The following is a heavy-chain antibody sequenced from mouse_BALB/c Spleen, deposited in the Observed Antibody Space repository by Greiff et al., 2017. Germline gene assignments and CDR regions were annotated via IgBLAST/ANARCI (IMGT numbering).Heavy chain of an antibody. Sequence: VQVVESGPGLVAPSQSLSITCTVSGFSLTGYGVNWVRQPPGKGLEWLGMIWGDGSTDYNSALKSRLSISKDNSKSQVFLKMNSLQTDDTARYYCARQLGLRGFAYWGQGTLVTVSA. J-gene: IGHJ3*01. CDR1: GFSLTGYG. CDR2: IWGDGST. CDR3: ARQLGLRGFAY. V-gene: IGHV2-6-7*01. D-gene: IGHD3-1*01.